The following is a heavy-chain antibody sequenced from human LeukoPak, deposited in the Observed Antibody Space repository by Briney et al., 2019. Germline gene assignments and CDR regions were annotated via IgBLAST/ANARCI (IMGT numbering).Heavy chain of an antibody. CDR2: IYPTGST. CDR3: ARESYGSGSYYKAPFFDY. V-gene: IGHV4-4*07. Sequence: PSETLSLTCTVSGVSVSSYYWSWIRQPAGKGLEWIGRIYPTGSTNYNPSLKSRVTISVDTSKNQFSLKLSSVTAADTAVYYCARESYGSGSYYKAPFFDYWGQGTLVTVSS. CDR1: GVSVSSYY. D-gene: IGHD3-10*01. J-gene: IGHJ4*02.